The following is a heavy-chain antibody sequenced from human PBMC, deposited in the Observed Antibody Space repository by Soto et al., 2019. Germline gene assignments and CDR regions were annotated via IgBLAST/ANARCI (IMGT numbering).Heavy chain of an antibody. D-gene: IGHD3-22*01. J-gene: IGHJ4*02. Sequence: GGSLRLSCAASRFTFRSCHMNWVRQAPGKGLEWVSYISSSSSTIYYSDSVKGRFTISRDNAKNSLYLQMNSLRAEDTAVYYCARDAFDSSGYEDYWGQGT. CDR3: ARDAFDSSGYEDY. CDR1: RFTFRSCH. V-gene: IGHV3-48*01. CDR2: ISSSSSTI.